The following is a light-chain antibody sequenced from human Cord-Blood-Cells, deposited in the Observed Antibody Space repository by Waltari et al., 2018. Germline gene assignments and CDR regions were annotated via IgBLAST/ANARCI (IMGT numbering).Light chain of an antibody. CDR3: QQRSNWPPVFT. V-gene: IGKV3-11*01. CDR1: KSVSSY. CDR2: DAS. J-gene: IGKJ3*01. Sequence: EIVLTQSPATLSLSPGERATLSCRASKSVSSYLAWYQQKPGQAPRLLIYDASNRATGIPARFSGSGSGTDFTLTSSSLELEDFAVYYCQQRSNWPPVFTFGPGTKVDIK.